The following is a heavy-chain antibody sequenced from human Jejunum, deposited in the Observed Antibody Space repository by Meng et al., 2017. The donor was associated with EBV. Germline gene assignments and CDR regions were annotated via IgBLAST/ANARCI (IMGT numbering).Heavy chain of an antibody. D-gene: IGHD1-26*01. J-gene: IGHJ3*01. CDR3: LGTFAL. V-gene: IGHV3-23*01. Sequence: VQLLESGGGLVQPGGSLRLSCVASGFTLSAYAMSWVRQAPGKGLEWVSHVSGTGGSTYYADSVKGRFTASRDNSKNMLFLQMNSLKTEDTAVYYCLGTFALWGQGTMVTVSS. CDR2: VSGTGGST. CDR1: GFTLSAYA.